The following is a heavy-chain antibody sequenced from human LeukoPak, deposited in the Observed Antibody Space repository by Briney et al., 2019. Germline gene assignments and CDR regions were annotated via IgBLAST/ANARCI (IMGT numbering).Heavy chain of an antibody. J-gene: IGHJ5*02. CDR1: GGSFSSYY. CDR3: ARGYRVGGNWFDP. Sequence: SETLSLTCTVSGGSFSSYYWSWIRQPPGKGLEWIGYIYYSGSTDYNPSLKSRVTISVDTSKNQFSLKLSSVTAADTAVYYCARGYRVGGNWFDPWGQGTLVTVSS. D-gene: IGHD3-10*01. V-gene: IGHV4-59*12. CDR2: IYYSGST.